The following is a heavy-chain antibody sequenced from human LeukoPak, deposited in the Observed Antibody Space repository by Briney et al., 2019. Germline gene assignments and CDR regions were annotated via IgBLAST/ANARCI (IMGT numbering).Heavy chain of an antibody. CDR3: ARRFIGDRASWGAFDI. Sequence: SETLSLTCTVSDGSISSFEWSWIRQPPGKGLESIGFIDYTGSTNSNPSLKGRVTISLGTSKNQYYLKLSPMTATDTALDDCARRFIGDRASWGAFDIWGQGTMVTVSS. V-gene: IGHV4-59*08. CDR2: IDYTGST. CDR1: DGSISSFE. D-gene: IGHD2-21*01. J-gene: IGHJ3*02.